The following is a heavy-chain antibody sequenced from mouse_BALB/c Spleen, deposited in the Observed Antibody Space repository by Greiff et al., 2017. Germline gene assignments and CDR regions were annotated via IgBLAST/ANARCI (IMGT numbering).Heavy chain of an antibody. CDR2: ISYSGST. D-gene: IGHD2-1*01. CDR3: SMGDGNYEGYAMDY. CDR1: GDSITSGY. Sequence: EVQLVESGPSLVKPSQTLSLTCSVTGDSITSGYWNWIRKFPGNKLEYMGYISYSGSTYYNPSLKSRISITRDTSKNQYYLQLNSVTTEDTATYYCSMGDGNYEGYAMDYWGQGTSVTVSS. J-gene: IGHJ4*01. V-gene: IGHV3-8*02.